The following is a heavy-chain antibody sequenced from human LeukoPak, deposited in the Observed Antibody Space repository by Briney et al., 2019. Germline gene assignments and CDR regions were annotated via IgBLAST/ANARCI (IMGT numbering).Heavy chain of an antibody. CDR1: GFTFSSSA. V-gene: IGHV3-23*01. CDR2: ISDSGDST. J-gene: IGHJ1*01. CDR3: ATYSSSNGREFQY. Sequence: GGSLRLSCAASGFTFSSSAMSWVRQAPGKGLEWVSTISDSGDSTYYADSVKGRFTISRDNSKNTLYLQMNSLRAEDTAVYYCATYSSSNGREFQYWGQGTLVTVSS. D-gene: IGHD2-2*01.